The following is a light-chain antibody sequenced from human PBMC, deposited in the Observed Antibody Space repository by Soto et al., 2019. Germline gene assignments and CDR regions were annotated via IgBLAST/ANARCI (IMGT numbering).Light chain of an antibody. Sequence: SSLSAFVGDRVTITCRARQGIAPYLAWFQQKPGKVPKLLIYATSTLQSGVPSRFSGSGSGTDFTLTISSLQPEDIGTYYCQKYNSAPLTFGGGTKVDIK. CDR1: QGIAPY. CDR2: ATS. J-gene: IGKJ4*01. CDR3: QKYNSAPLT. V-gene: IGKV1-27*01.